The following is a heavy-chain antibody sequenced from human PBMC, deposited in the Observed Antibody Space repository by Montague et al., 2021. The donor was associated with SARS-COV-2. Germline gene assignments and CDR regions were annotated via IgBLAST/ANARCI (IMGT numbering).Heavy chain of an antibody. V-gene: IGHV4-39*01. D-gene: IGHD3-3*01. J-gene: IGHJ3*02. CDR1: GSSISSSSYY. Sequence: SETLSLTCTVSGSSISSSSYYWGWIRQPPGKGLEWTGSIYYSGSTYYNPSLKSRVTISVDTSKNQFSLKLSSVTAADTAVYYCARHSGRDTIFGVVSIPDAFDIWGQGTMVTVSS. CDR3: ARHSGRDTIFGVVSIPDAFDI. CDR2: IYYSGST.